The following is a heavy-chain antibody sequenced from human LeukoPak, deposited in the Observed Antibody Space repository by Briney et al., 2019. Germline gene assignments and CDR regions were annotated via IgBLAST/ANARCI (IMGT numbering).Heavy chain of an antibody. J-gene: IGHJ3*02. Sequence: SETLSLTCTVSGGSISSYYWSWIRQPAGKGLERIGRIYTSGSTNYNPSLKSRVTMSVDTSKNQFSLKLSSVTAADTAVYYCARDLDYGDEHYAFGIWGQGTMVTVSS. CDR1: GGSISSYY. CDR2: IYTSGST. D-gene: IGHD4-17*01. CDR3: ARDLDYGDEHYAFGI. V-gene: IGHV4-4*07.